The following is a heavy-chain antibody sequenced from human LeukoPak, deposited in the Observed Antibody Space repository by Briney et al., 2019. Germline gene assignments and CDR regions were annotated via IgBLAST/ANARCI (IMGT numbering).Heavy chain of an antibody. CDR2: MLRDETHT. CDR3: TRDPGSDSRDWYFDV. J-gene: IGHJ2*01. Sequence: PGGSLRLSCAASGFTTSSFQMHWVRHAPRKGLVWVSRMLRDETHTNYAYSVRGRFTISRDNANKLLFLQIYRLRAEDTPVYFCTRDPGSDSRDWYFDVWGRGTLVTVSS. V-gene: IGHV3-74*01. D-gene: IGHD6-25*01. CDR1: GFTTSSFQ.